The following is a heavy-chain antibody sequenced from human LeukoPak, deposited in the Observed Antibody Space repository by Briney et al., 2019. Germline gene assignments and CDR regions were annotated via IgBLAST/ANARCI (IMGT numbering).Heavy chain of an antibody. V-gene: IGHV4-59*11. D-gene: IGHD5-12*01. J-gene: IGHJ5*02. CDR1: GGSISSHY. Sequence: PSETLSLTCTVSGGSISSHYWSWIRQPPGKGLEWIGYIYYSGSTNYNPSLKSRVTISVDTSKNQFSLKLSSVTAADTAVYYCARVWLRGFDPWGQGTLVTVSS. CDR3: ARVWLRGFDP. CDR2: IYYSGST.